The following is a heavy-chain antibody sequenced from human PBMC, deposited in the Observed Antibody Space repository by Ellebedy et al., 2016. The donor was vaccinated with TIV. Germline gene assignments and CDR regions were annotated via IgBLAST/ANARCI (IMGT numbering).Heavy chain of an antibody. D-gene: IGHD4-11*01. V-gene: IGHV1-2*02. J-gene: IGHJ3*02. Sequence: GESLKISCAASGFTFSSYGMHWVRQVPGQGLEWMGWINPNSGGTNYAQKFQGRVTMTRDTSISTAYMELSRLRSDDTAVYYCAMPFMTTVIVGHDAFDIWGQGTMVTVSS. CDR2: INPNSGGT. CDR1: GFTFSSYG. CDR3: AMPFMTTVIVGHDAFDI.